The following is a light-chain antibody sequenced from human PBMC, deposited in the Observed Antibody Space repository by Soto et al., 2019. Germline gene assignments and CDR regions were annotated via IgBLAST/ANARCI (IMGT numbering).Light chain of an antibody. V-gene: IGKV3-20*01. Sequence: EIVLTQSPGTLSLSPGGRATLSCRASQSVSSSYFAWYQQKPGQAPRLLIYGASSRATDIPDRFSGSGSGTDFTLSINILEPEDSAVYYCQHYGSSPFTFGGGTKVDI. CDR3: QHYGSSPFT. CDR2: GAS. J-gene: IGKJ4*01. CDR1: QSVSSSY.